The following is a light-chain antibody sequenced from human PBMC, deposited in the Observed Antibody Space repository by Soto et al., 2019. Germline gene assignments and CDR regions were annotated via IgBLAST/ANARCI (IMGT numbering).Light chain of an antibody. V-gene: IGLV1-40*01. Sequence: QSVLTQPPSVSGAPGQRVTISCTGSSSNIGPTYDVHWYQQLPGTAPKLLIYANTNRPSGVPDRFSGSKSGTSASLAITGLQAEDEADYYCQSYDSSLSAYVFGTGTKVTVL. CDR3: QSYDSSLSAYV. CDR1: SSNIGPTYD. CDR2: ANT. J-gene: IGLJ1*01.